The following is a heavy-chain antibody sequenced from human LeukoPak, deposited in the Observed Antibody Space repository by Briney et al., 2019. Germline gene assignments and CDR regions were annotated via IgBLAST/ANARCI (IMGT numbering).Heavy chain of an antibody. Sequence: SERVSLTCTVSSNSVSGYYWTWSRQPPGKGLEWIGYIYYDGSTNYNPSLKSRLTISVDMSKNQFSLKLTSVTAADTAVYYCARGARYGGYERPPPHWGQGTMVTVSS. J-gene: IGHJ1*01. V-gene: IGHV4-59*02. CDR1: SNSVSGYY. CDR2: IYYDGST. D-gene: IGHD4-17*01. CDR3: ARGARYGGYERPPPH.